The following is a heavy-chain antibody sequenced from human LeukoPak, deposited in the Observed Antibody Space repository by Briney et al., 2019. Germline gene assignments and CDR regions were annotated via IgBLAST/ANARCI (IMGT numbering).Heavy chain of an antibody. Sequence: ASVKVSCKASGYTFTSYGISWVRQAPGQGLEWMGWISVYNGNTNYAQNLQGRVTMTTDTSTSTAYMELRSLRSDDTAVYYCARVAGGRYCSSTSCYMRGWFDPWGQGTLVTVSS. D-gene: IGHD2-2*02. V-gene: IGHV1-18*01. CDR2: ISVYNGNT. CDR3: ARVAGGRYCSSTSCYMRGWFDP. J-gene: IGHJ5*02. CDR1: GYTFTSYG.